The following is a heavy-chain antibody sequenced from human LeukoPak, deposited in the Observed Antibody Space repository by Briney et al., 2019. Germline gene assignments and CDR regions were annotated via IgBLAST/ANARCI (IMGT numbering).Heavy chain of an antibody. CDR3: AKDRESGWYHDMDV. CDR1: GFTFDDYA. J-gene: IGHJ6*02. Sequence: GGSLRLSCAASGFTFDDYAMPWVRQAPGKGLEWVSGISWNSDTIGYADSVKGRFTISRDNAENSLYLQMNSLRAEDTALYYCAKDRESGWYHDMDVWGQGTTVIVSS. D-gene: IGHD6-19*01. CDR2: ISWNSDTI. V-gene: IGHV3-9*01.